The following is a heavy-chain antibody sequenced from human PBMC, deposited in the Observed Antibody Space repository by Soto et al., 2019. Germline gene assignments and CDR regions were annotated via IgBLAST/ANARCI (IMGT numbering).Heavy chain of an antibody. D-gene: IGHD3-3*01. J-gene: IGHJ5*02. V-gene: IGHV3-23*01. CDR3: APPPEVSIFGVLISSYTIA. CDR2: ISGRGEST. Sequence: EDQLLESGGDLVHPGGSLRLSCAASGFTFSSYDMSWVRQAPGKGLEWVSGISGRGESTYYADSVKGRFTIARDNSKTTLYLHMHSLRAEDTAVYYCAPPPEVSIFGVLISSYTIAWGEGTLVTVSS. CDR1: GFTFSSYD.